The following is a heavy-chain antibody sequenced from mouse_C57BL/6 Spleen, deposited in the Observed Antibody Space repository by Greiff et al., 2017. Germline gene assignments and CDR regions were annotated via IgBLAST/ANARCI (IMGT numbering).Heavy chain of an antibody. CDR3: ARNDVYCAWFAY. CDR1: GYTFTSYW. V-gene: IGHV1-55*01. J-gene: IGHJ3*01. Sequence: QVQLKQPGAELVKPGASVKMSCTASGYTFTSYWITWVKQRPGQGLEWIGDIYPGSGSTNYNEKFKSKATLTVDTSSSTAYLQLSSLTSEDSAVYYCARNDVYCAWFAYWGQGTLVTVSA. CDR2: IYPGSGST. D-gene: IGHD2-3*01.